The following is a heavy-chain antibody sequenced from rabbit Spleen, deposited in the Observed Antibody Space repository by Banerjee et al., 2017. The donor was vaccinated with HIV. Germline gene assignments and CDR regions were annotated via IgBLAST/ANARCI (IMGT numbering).Heavy chain of an antibody. V-gene: IGHV1S45*01. J-gene: IGHJ3*01. CDR1: GFSFNNKAV. Sequence: QQQVVESGGGLVKPGASLKLSCIASGFSFNNKAVMCWVRQAPGKGLEWVVCIDAGSSGFSYFATWAKGRFTISETSSTTVTLQVTRLTAADTATYCCARDTSSSFSSYGMDLWGQGTLVHRL. CDR3: ARDTSSSFSSYGMDL. CDR2: IDAGSSGFS. D-gene: IGHD1-1*01.